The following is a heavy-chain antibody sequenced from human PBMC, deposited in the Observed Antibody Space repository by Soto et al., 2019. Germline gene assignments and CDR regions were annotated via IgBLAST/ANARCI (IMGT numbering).Heavy chain of an antibody. D-gene: IGHD2-2*01. CDR3: ARDLRSSTSCHFDY. V-gene: IGHV1-2*04. CDR1: GYTFTGYY. CDR2: INPNRGGT. J-gene: IGHJ4*02. Sequence: QVQLVQSGAEVKKPGASVKVSCKASGYTFTGYYMHWVRQAPGQGLEWMGWINPNRGGTNYAQKFQGWVTMTRDTSISTAYMELSRLRSDDTAVYYCARDLRSSTSCHFDYWGQGTLVTVSS.